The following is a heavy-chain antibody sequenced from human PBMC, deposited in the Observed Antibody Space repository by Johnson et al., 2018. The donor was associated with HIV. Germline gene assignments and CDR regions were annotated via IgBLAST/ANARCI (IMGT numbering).Heavy chain of an antibody. CDR1: GFTFSDYY. D-gene: IGHD3-9*01. Sequence: VQLVESGGGLVQPGGSLRLSCAASGFTFSDYYMSWIRQAPGKGLEWVSVIYSGGSTYHADSVKGRFTISRDNSKNTVYLQMHSLRGEDTAVYYCAGGYILTGYSGVFDMWGQGTMVTVSS. CDR3: AGGYILTGYSGVFDM. CDR2: IYSGGST. V-gene: IGHV3-66*01. J-gene: IGHJ3*02.